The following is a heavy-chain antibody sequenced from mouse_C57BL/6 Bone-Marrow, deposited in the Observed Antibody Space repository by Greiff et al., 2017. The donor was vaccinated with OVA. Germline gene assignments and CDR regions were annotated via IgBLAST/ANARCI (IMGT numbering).Heavy chain of an antibody. D-gene: IGHD2-5*01. Sequence: VKLMESGPELVKPGASVKISCKASGYAFSSSWMNWVKQRPGKGLEWIGRIYPGDGDTNYNGKFKGKATLTADKSSSTAYMQLSSLTSEDSAVYFCARWDSNYHDYWGQGTTLTVSS. CDR2: IYPGDGDT. J-gene: IGHJ2*01. CDR1: GYAFSSSW. V-gene: IGHV1-82*01. CDR3: ARWDSNYHDY.